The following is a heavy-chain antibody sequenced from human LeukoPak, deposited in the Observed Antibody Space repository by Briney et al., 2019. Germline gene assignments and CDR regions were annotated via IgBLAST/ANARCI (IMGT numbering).Heavy chain of an antibody. CDR3: ARDRYCSSTSCLNWFDP. J-gene: IGHJ5*02. CDR1: GFTFSSYW. D-gene: IGHD2-2*01. Sequence: GGSLRLSCAASGFTFSSYWMHWVRQAPGKGLVWVSRINSDGSSTSYADSVKGRFTISRDNAKNTLYLQMNSLRAEDTAVYYCARDRYCSSTSCLNWFDPWGQGTLVIVST. CDR2: INSDGSST. V-gene: IGHV3-74*01.